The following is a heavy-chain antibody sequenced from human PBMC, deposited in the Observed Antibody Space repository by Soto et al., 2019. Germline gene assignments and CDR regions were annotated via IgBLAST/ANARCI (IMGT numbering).Heavy chain of an antibody. CDR2: IYYSGST. Sequence: PSETHSLTCTVSGGSISSYYWSWIRQPTGKGLEWIGYIYYSGSTNYNPSLKSRVTISVDTSKNQFSLKLSSVTAADTAVYYCAKDHDSPVTMIVVVTRTDDAFDIWGQGTMVTVSS. J-gene: IGHJ3*02. V-gene: IGHV4-59*12. CDR1: GGSISSYY. D-gene: IGHD3-22*01. CDR3: AKDHDSPVTMIVVVTRTDDAFDI.